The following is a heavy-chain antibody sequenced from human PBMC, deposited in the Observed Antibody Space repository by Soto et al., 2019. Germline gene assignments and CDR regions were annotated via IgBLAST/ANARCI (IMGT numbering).Heavy chain of an antibody. CDR3: ARDRYSSSWYDPYYFDY. CDR1: GFTFSSYS. D-gene: IGHD6-13*01. V-gene: IGHV3-21*01. J-gene: IGHJ4*02. CDR2: ISSSSSYI. Sequence: EVQLVESGGGLVKPGGSLRLSCAASGFTFSSYSMNWVRQAPGKGLEWVSSISSSSSYIYYADSVKGRFTISRDNAKNSLDLQMNSLRAEDTAVYYCARDRYSSSWYDPYYFDYWGQGSLVTVSS.